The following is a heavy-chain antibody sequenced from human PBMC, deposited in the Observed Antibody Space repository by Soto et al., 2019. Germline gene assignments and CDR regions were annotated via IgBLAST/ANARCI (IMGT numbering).Heavy chain of an antibody. CDR2: IYYSGST. CDR1: GGSISSYY. J-gene: IGHJ6*02. D-gene: IGHD6-13*01. V-gene: IGHV4-59*01. Sequence: SETLSLTCTVSGGSISSYYWSWIRQPPGKGLEWIGYIYYSGSTNYNPSLKSRVTISVDTSKNQFSLKLSSVTAADTAVYYCARVSGYSSSWYYGMDAWGQGTTVTVSS. CDR3: ARVSGYSSSWYYGMDA.